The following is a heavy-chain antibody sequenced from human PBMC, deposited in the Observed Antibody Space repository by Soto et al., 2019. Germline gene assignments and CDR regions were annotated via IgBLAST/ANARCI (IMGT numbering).Heavy chain of an antibody. V-gene: IGHV4-34*01. CDR3: ARVGALGSSSCFDY. D-gene: IGHD6-13*01. CDR2: LNHSGST. CDR1: GGSFSGHY. J-gene: IGHJ4*02. Sequence: PSETLSLTCAVSGGSFSGHYWSWIRQPPGKGLEWIGELNHSGSTNYNPSLKSRVTISVDTSKNQFSLKLSSVTAADTAVYFCARVGALGSSSCFDYWGQGTLVTVFS.